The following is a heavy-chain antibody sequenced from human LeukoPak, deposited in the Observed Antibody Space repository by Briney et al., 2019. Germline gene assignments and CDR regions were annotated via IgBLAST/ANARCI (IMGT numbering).Heavy chain of an antibody. V-gene: IGHV5-51*01. J-gene: IGHJ3*02. Sequence: GESLKISCKGSGYSFTSYWIGWVRQMPGKGLEWMGIIYPGDSDTRYSPSFQGQVTISADKSTSTAYLQWSSLKASDTAMYYCARHVAYYYDSSGYSTDAFDIWGQGTMVTVSS. CDR1: GYSFTSYW. D-gene: IGHD3-22*01. CDR3: ARHVAYYYDSSGYSTDAFDI. CDR2: IYPGDSDT.